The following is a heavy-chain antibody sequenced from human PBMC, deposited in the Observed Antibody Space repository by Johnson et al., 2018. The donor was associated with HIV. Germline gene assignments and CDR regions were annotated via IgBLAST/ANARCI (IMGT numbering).Heavy chain of an antibody. Sequence: QVQLVESGGGVVQPGRSLRLSCAASGFTFSSYAMHWVRQAPGKGLEWVAFIRYDGSNKYYADAVKGRFTISRDNSKNTLYLQMNSLKAEDTAVYYCAKVETALLSDAFDLWGQGTMVTVSS. V-gene: IGHV3-30*02. CDR2: IRYDGSNK. CDR1: GFTFSSYA. J-gene: IGHJ3*01. D-gene: IGHD5-18*01. CDR3: AKVETALLSDAFDL.